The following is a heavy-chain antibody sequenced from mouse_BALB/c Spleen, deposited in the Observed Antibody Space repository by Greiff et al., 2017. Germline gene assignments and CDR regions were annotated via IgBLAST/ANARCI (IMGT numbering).Heavy chain of an antibody. CDR2: IYPGDGDT. D-gene: IGHD3-3*01. CDR1: GYAFSSYW. J-gene: IGHJ1*01. V-gene: IGHV1-80*01. Sequence: QVQLQQSGAELVRPGSSVKISCKASGYAFSSYWMNWVKQRPGQGLEWIGQIYPGDGDTNYNGKFKGKATLTADKSSSTAYMQLSSLTSEDSAVYFCAREGGTWNWYFDVWGAGTTVTVSS. CDR3: AREGGTWNWYFDV.